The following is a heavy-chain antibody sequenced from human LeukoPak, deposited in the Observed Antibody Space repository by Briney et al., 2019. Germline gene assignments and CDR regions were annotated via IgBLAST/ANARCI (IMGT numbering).Heavy chain of an antibody. CDR2: VSYDGSDK. V-gene: IGHV3-30*03. D-gene: IGHD3-10*01. Sequence: PGGSLRLSCAASGFMFSSYGMHWVRQAPGKGLEWVAVVSYDGSDKYYADSVKGRFTISRDNSKNTLYLQMNSLRAEDTAVYYCATRGGPSAFGELLVALDYWGQGTLVTVSS. CDR1: GFMFSSYG. J-gene: IGHJ4*02. CDR3: ATRGGPSAFGELLVALDY.